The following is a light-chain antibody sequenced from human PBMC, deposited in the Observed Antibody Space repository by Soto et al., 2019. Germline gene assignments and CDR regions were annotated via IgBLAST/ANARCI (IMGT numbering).Light chain of an antibody. J-gene: IGKJ4*01. CDR3: MQALQTTVT. CDR1: QSLLHSNGYNC. V-gene: IGKV2-28*01. CDR2: LGS. Sequence: DIVMTQSPLSLPVTPGEPASISCRSSQSLLHSNGYNCLDWYLQKPGQSPQLLIHLGSNRASGVPDRFSGSGSGTDFTLRISRVEAEDVGVYYCMQALQTTVTFGGGTKGEIK.